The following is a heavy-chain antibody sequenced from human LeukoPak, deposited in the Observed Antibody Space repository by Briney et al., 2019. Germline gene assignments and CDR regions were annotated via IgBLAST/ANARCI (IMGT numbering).Heavy chain of an antibody. V-gene: IGHV5-51*01. CDR1: GYSFTSYW. CDR2: IYPGASDT. CDR3: ATTYPGDGGGFDY. D-gene: IGHD4-23*01. Sequence: GESLKISCKGSGYSFTSYWIGWVRQMPGKGLEWMGIIYPGASDTRYSPSSQGQVTISADKSISTAYLQWSSLKASDTAMYYCATTYPGDGGGFDYWGQGTLVTVSS. J-gene: IGHJ4*02.